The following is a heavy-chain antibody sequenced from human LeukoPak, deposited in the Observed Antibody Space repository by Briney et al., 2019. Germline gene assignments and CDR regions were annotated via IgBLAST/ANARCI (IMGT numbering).Heavy chain of an antibody. J-gene: IGHJ4*02. CDR3: AREMWDSYGYVDY. CDR1: GFTFSSYS. V-gene: IGHV3-48*02. Sequence: GGSLRLSCAASGFTFSSYSMNWVRQAPGKGLEWVSHICSGSGSISYADSVKGRFTISRDNAKNSLYLQMNSLRDEDTAVYYCAREMWDSYGYVDYWGQGTLVTVSS. D-gene: IGHD5-18*01. CDR2: ICSGSGSI.